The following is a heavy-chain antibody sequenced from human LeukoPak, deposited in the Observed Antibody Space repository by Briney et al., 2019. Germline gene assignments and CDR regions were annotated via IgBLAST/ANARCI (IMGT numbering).Heavy chain of an antibody. J-gene: IGHJ4*02. D-gene: IGHD6-13*01. CDR3: ARGRRQLV. V-gene: IGHV4-34*01. CDR2: INHSGST. CDR1: GGSFSGYY. Sequence: TSETLSLTCAVYGGSFSGYYWSWIRQPPGKGLEWIGEINHSGSTNYNPSLKSRVTISVDTSKNQFSLKLSSVTAADTAVYYCARGRRQLVWGQGTLVTVSS.